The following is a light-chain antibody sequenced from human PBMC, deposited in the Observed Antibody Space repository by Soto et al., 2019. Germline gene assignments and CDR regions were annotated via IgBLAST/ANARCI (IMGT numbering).Light chain of an antibody. CDR2: GAS. Sequence: EIVLTQSPGTLSLSPGQRATLSCRASESIIRDYLAWYQQRLGQAPRLLIYGASSGATGIPDRFSGSGSGTDFTLTISRLEPEDFAIYYCQQYGGVPYTFGQGTKLEIK. CDR1: ESIIRDY. CDR3: QQYGGVPYT. J-gene: IGKJ2*01. V-gene: IGKV3-20*01.